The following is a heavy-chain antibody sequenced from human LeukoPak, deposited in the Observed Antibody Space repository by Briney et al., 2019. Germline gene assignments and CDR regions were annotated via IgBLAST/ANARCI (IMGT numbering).Heavy chain of an antibody. D-gene: IGHD2-21*02. V-gene: IGHV3-23*01. J-gene: IGHJ4*02. CDR3: ARASVVVTACFDY. CDR1: GFTFSSYA. CDR2: ISSRGGST. Sequence: GGSLRLSCAASGFTFSSYAMSWVRQAPGKGLEWVSGISSRGGSTYYVDSVKGRFTISRDNSKNTLYLQMNSLRAEDTAVYYCARASVVVTACFDYWGQGTLATVSS.